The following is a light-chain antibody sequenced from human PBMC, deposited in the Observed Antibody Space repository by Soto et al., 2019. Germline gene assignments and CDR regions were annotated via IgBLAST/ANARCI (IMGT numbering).Light chain of an antibody. CDR3: CSYAGSRTYV. J-gene: IGLJ1*01. CDR2: EDR. V-gene: IGLV2-23*01. Sequence: QSALTQPASVSGSPGQSITISCTGTNSDVGTYKLVSWYQQHPDKAPKLMIYEDRKRPSGVSNRFSGSKSGNTASLTISGLQAEDEADYYCCSYAGSRTYVFGSGTKLTVL. CDR1: NSDVGTYKL.